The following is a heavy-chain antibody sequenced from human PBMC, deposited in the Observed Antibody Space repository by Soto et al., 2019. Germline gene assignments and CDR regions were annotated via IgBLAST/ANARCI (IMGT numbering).Heavy chain of an antibody. CDR1: GFTFSTYA. J-gene: IGHJ4*02. CDR3: AKDRARMSCGYFFDY. CDR2: VSASGLNT. Sequence: PGGSLRLSCAASGFTFSTYAMAWVRQAPGKGLEWVSGVSASGLNTDYADPVKGRFYISRDNSKNTVSLHMNSLRAEDTALYYCAKDRARMSCGYFFDYWGQGTLVTVSS. D-gene: IGHD3-22*01. V-gene: IGHV3-23*01.